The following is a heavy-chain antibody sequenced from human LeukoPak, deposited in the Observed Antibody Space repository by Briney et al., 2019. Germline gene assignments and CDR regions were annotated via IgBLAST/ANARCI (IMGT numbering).Heavy chain of an antibody. CDR1: GYTFTGYY. Sequence: GASVKVSCKASGYTFTGYYMHWVRQAPGQGLEWMGWINPNSGGTNYAQKFQGRVTMTRDTSISTAHMELSRLRSDDTAVYYCARQIGDYYGSGSYYTNNWFDPWGQGTLVTVSS. J-gene: IGHJ5*02. CDR3: ARQIGDYYGSGSYYTNNWFDP. CDR2: INPNSGGT. D-gene: IGHD3-10*01. V-gene: IGHV1-2*02.